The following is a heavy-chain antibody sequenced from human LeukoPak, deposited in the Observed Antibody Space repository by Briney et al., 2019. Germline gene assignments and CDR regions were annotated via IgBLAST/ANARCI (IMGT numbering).Heavy chain of an antibody. CDR1: EFTFSTYG. CDR3: ARETEGLSN. CDR2: ILYDGSDK. V-gene: IGHV3-30*03. Sequence: PGGSLRLSCAASEFTFSTYGMHWVRQAPCKGLEWVALILYDGSDKYYTDSVKGRFTISRDNSKNTLVLQMNSLRPEDTAVYYCARETEGLSNWGQGTLVTVSS. J-gene: IGHJ4*02.